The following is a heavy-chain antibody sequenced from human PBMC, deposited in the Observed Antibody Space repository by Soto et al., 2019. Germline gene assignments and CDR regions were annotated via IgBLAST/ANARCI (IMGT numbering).Heavy chain of an antibody. CDR2: ISYDGSNK. Sequence: GGSLRLSCAASGFTFSSYGMHWVRQAPGKGLEWVAVISYDGSNKYYADSVKGRFTISRDNSKNTLYLQMNSLRAEDTAVYYCAKALSELPNAFDIWGQGTMVTVSS. D-gene: IGHD1-26*01. V-gene: IGHV3-30*18. CDR1: GFTFSSYG. J-gene: IGHJ3*02. CDR3: AKALSELPNAFDI.